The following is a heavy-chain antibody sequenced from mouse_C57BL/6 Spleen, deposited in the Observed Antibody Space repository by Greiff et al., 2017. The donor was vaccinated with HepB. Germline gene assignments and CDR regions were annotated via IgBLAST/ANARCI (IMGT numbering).Heavy chain of an antibody. D-gene: IGHD2-4*01. CDR3: ARGNYDYDGVAY. V-gene: IGHV1-55*01. J-gene: IGHJ3*01. CDR1: GYTFTSYW. Sequence: QVQLQQPGAELVKTGASVKMSCKASGYTFTSYWITWVKQRPGQGLEWIGDIYPGSGSTNYNEKFKSKATLTVDTSSSTAYMQLSSLTSEDSAVYYCARGNYDYDGVAYWGQGTLVTVSA. CDR2: IYPGSGST.